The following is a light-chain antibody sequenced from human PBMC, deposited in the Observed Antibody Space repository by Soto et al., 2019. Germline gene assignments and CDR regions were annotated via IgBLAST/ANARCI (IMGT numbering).Light chain of an antibody. CDR2: DAS. Sequence: DIQMTQSPSTLSASVGDRVTITCRASQSISSWLAWYQQKPGKAPKLLIYDASSLESGVPSRFSGSGSGTEFTLTISSLQPDDFATYYCQQYNSYPVTFGGGNKVEIK. J-gene: IGKJ4*01. V-gene: IGKV1-5*01. CDR1: QSISSW. CDR3: QQYNSYPVT.